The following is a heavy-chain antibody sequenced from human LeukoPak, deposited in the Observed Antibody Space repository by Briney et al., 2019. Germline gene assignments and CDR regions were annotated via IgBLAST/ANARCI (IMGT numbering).Heavy chain of an antibody. Sequence: SETLSLTCTVSGGSISRYYWSWIRQPPGKGLEWIDYIHDTGTTDYNPSLKSRVTISVDTSKNQFSLKLSSVTAADTAVYYCTRVSWFPGTSYYYMDVWGKGTTVTVSS. J-gene: IGHJ6*03. CDR3: TRVSWFPGTSYYYMDV. CDR1: GGSISRYY. CDR2: IHDTGTT. V-gene: IGHV4-59*01. D-gene: IGHD1-1*01.